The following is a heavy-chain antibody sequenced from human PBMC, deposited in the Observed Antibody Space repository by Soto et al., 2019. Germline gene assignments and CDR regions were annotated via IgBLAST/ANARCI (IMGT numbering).Heavy chain of an antibody. CDR1: GGSISSYY. V-gene: IGHV4-59*08. Sequence: KASETLSLTCTVSGGSISSYYWSWIRQPPGKGLEWIGYIYYSGSTNYNPSLKSRVTISVDTSKNQFSLKLSSVTAADTAVYYCARLGDSGYDFYFDYWGQGTLVTVSS. CDR2: IYYSGST. D-gene: IGHD5-12*01. J-gene: IGHJ4*02. CDR3: ARLGDSGYDFYFDY.